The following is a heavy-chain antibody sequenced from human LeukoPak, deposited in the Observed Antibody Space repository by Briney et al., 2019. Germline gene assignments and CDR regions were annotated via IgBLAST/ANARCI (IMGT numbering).Heavy chain of an antibody. Sequence: GGSLRLSCAASGFIFSNYAMSWVRQAPGKGLEWVSAIGGRDGGTYYADSVKGRFTVSRDDPKNTLYLQMNTLRVEDTAVYYCAKLFHWFYFDYWGQGTLVTVSS. CDR3: AKLFHWFYFDY. D-gene: IGHD3-9*01. V-gene: IGHV3-23*01. CDR2: IGGRDGGT. CDR1: GFIFSNYA. J-gene: IGHJ4*02.